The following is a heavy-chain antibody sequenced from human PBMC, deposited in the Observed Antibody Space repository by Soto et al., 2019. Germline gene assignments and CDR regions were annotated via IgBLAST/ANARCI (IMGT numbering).Heavy chain of an antibody. CDR1: GDSVSSNSVA. J-gene: IGHJ4*02. V-gene: IGHV6-1*01. D-gene: IGHD3-22*01. CDR3: ARLGGYYQAFAS. CDR2: TYYRSKWYN. Sequence: SQTLSLTCAISGDSVSSNSVAWNWIRQSPSRGLEWLGRTYYRSKWYNDYAVSVKSRITINPDTSKNQFSLQLSSVTAADTAVYYCARLGGYYQAFASWGQGTLVTVSS.